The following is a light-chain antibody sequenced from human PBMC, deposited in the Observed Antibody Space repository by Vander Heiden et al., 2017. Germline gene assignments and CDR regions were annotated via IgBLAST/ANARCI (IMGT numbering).Light chain of an antibody. CDR2: GNS. CDR3: QSYDSSLSGSGV. V-gene: IGLV1-40*01. CDR1: SSNIGAGYD. J-gene: IGLJ1*01. Sequence: QSVLPQPPSVSGAPGHRVTISCTGSSSNIGAGYDVHWYQHLPGTAPKLLIYGNSNRPSGVPDRFSGSKSGTSASLAITGLQAEDEADYYCQSYDSSLSGSGVFGTGTKVTVL.